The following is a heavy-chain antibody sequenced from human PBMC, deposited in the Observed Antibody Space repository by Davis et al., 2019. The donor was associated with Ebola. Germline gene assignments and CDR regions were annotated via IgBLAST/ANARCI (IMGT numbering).Heavy chain of an antibody. CDR3: ARRSGYNYGYEGMDV. V-gene: IGHV3-74*01. CDR2: INSDGGST. CDR1: GFTFSSYW. D-gene: IGHD5-18*01. J-gene: IGHJ6*04. Sequence: GESLKISCAASGFTFSSYWMHWVRQAPGKGLVWVSRINSDGGSTSYADSVKGRFTISRDNAKNTLYLQMNSLRAEDTAVYYCARRSGYNYGYEGMDVWGKGTTVTVSS.